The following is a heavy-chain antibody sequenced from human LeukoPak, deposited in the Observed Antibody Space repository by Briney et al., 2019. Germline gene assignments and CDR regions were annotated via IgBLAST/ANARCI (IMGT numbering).Heavy chain of an antibody. CDR1: GFSFSAYD. Sequence: GRSLRLSCAASGFSFSAYDMHWVRQAPGKGLERVAVVSYDGGNRYHADSVKGRFTISRDNSKNTLYLQVNNLTTEDTAVYFCAKTMVRTAILLSLPSYYYGLDVWGTGTTVTVSS. CDR2: VSYDGGNR. D-gene: IGHD3-10*01. CDR3: AKTMVRTAILLSLPSYYYGLDV. J-gene: IGHJ6*04. V-gene: IGHV3-30*18.